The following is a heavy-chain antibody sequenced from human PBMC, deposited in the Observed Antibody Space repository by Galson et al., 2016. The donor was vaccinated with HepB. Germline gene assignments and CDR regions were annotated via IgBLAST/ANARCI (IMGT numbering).Heavy chain of an antibody. CDR1: GFTFSSYT. Sequence: SLRLSCAASGFTFSSYTMRWVRQAPGKGLEWVSSITDNGGSTYYADSVKGRFTISRDNSKNTLSLQMNSLTADDTAIYYCVQGSTAPAVWGKGTTVTVSS. D-gene: IGHD1-26*01. CDR3: VQGSTAPAV. J-gene: IGHJ6*04. V-gene: IGHV3-23*01. CDR2: ITDNGGST.